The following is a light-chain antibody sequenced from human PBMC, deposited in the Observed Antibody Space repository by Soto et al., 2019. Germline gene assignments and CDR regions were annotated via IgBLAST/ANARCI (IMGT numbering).Light chain of an antibody. CDR1: QSISTE. CDR2: SAS. J-gene: IGKJ2*01. V-gene: IGKV3-15*01. Sequence: EIVMTQSPATLSVSPGERATLSCRASQSISTELAWSQPKPGQPPRLLIYSASTRATGVPARFTGSGSGSEFTLTISGLQSEDFAVYYCQQGHNWPLTFGQGTRLEI. CDR3: QQGHNWPLT.